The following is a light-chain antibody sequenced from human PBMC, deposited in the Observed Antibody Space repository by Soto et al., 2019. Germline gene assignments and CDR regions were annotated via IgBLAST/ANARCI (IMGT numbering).Light chain of an antibody. V-gene: IGKV2-30*02. CDR2: KVS. Sequence: DVVLTQSPLSRPATLGQPAPISWRPNLSLVHSERIAYFSWFQQRPGRSPRRLIYKVSNPNSGVPARCSGSGGATDIVLKISSVQADDVVVYYYMQGTHWPITFGQGTRLEIK. CDR3: MQGTHWPIT. CDR1: LSLVHSERIAY. J-gene: IGKJ5*01.